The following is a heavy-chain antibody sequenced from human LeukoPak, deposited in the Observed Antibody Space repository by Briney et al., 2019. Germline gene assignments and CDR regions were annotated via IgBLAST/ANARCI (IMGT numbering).Heavy chain of an antibody. CDR3: ARGDVSGGWDQGLFDY. Sequence: SQTLSLTCTVSGGSISSGGYYWSWIRQHPGTGLEWIGYIYYSGSTYYNPSLKSRVTISVDTSKNQFSLKLSSVTAADTAVYYCARGDVSGGWDQGLFDYWGQGTLVTVSS. V-gene: IGHV4-31*03. CDR2: IYYSGST. J-gene: IGHJ4*02. D-gene: IGHD6-19*01. CDR1: GGSISSGGYY.